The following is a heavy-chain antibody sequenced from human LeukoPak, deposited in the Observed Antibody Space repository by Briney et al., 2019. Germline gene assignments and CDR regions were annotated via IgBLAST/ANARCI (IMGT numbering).Heavy chain of an antibody. J-gene: IGHJ4*02. CDR1: GFSFSTYW. Sequence: QAGGSLRLSCAASGFSFSTYWIHWVRQAPGKGLEWVSYISGSSSDTKYADSVKGRFTISRDNAKNSLWLQMNSLRAEDTAVYYCARSPPGTIDYWGQGTLVTVSS. CDR3: ARSPPGTIDY. V-gene: IGHV3-48*04. CDR2: ISGSSSDT. D-gene: IGHD1-7*01.